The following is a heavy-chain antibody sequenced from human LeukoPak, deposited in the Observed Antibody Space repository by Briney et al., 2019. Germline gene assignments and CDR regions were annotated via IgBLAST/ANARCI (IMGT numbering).Heavy chain of an antibody. J-gene: IGHJ4*02. CDR3: AKEVGTILGDVYHFEY. Sequence: VGSLRLSCAASGFTFSSYGMHWVRQAPGKGLEWVAFIRYDGSNKYYADSVKGRFTISRDNSKNTLYLQMNSLRAEDTAVYYCAKEVGTILGDVYHFEYWGQGTLVTVSS. D-gene: IGHD3-3*01. CDR2: IRYDGSNK. CDR1: GFTFSSYG. V-gene: IGHV3-30*02.